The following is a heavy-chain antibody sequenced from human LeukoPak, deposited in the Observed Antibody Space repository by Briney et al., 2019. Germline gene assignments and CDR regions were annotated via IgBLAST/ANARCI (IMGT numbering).Heavy chain of an antibody. J-gene: IGHJ3*02. CDR2: IYWNDDK. Sequence: SGPTLVKPTQTLTLTCTFSGFPLSTSGVGVGWIRQPPGKALEWLALIYWNDDKRYSPSLKSRLTITKDTSKNQVVLTMTNMDPVDTATYYCAHRTAFIGAFDIWGQGTMVTVSS. V-gene: IGHV2-5*01. CDR3: AHRTAFIGAFDI. CDR1: GFPLSTSGVG. D-gene: IGHD5-18*01.